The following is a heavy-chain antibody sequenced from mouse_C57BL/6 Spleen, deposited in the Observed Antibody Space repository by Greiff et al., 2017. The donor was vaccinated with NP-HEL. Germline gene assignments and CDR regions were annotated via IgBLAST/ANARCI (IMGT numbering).Heavy chain of an antibody. V-gene: IGHV1-69*01. CDR1: GYTFTSYW. Sequence: VQLQQSGAELVMPGASVKLSCKASGYTFTSYWMHWVKQRPGQGLEWIGEIDPSDSYTNYNQKFKGKSTLTVDKSSSTAYMQLSSLTSEDSAVYDCARGTVPAMDYWGQGTSVTVSS. J-gene: IGHJ4*01. CDR3: ARGTVPAMDY. D-gene: IGHD1-1*01. CDR2: IDPSDSYT.